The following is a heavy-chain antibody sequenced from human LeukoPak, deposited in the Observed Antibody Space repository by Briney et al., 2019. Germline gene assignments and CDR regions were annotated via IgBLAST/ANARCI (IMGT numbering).Heavy chain of an antibody. CDR1: GFTFSHSW. CDR2: IEPDGSQT. CDR3: AKDRVVVVAATFDY. Sequence: GGSLRLSCAGSGFTFSHSWINWARQALGKGLEWVANIEPDGSQTHYLDSVKGRFTVSRDNAKDSAYLQMNSLRAEDTAVYYCAKDRVVVVAATFDYWGQGTLVTVSS. J-gene: IGHJ4*02. V-gene: IGHV3-7*03. D-gene: IGHD2-15*01.